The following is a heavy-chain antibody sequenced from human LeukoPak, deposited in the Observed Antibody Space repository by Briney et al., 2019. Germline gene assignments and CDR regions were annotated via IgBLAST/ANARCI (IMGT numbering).Heavy chain of an antibody. CDR3: ARGSSYGYGY. D-gene: IGHD5-18*01. V-gene: IGHV3-33*01. Sequence: GGSLRLSCAASGFIFKTYAMHWVRQAPGKGLEWVTMIWYDGSNKYYGDSVKGRFTISRDNAKNSLYLQMNSLRAEDTAVYYCARGSSYGYGYWGQGTLVTVSS. CDR1: GFIFKTYA. CDR2: IWYDGSNK. J-gene: IGHJ4*02.